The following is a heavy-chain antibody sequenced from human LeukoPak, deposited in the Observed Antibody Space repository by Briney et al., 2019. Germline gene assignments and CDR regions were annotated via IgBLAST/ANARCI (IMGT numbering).Heavy chain of an antibody. J-gene: IGHJ4*02. D-gene: IGHD6-19*01. CDR2: ISSSSSYI. CDR3: ARAPTFSGWFDY. Sequence: GGSLRLSCAASGFTFSSYSMTWVRQAPGKGLEWVSSISSSSSYIYYADSLKGRFTISRDNAKSSLYLQMNSLRAEDTAVYYCARAPTFSGWFDYWGQGTLVTVSS. V-gene: IGHV3-21*01. CDR1: GFTFSSYS.